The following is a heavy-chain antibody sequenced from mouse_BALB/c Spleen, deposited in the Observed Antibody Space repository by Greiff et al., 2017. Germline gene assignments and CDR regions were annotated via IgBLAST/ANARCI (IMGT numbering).Heavy chain of an antibody. J-gene: IGHJ4*01. V-gene: IGHV5-12-2*01. CDR3: ARHYYGFYAMDY. D-gene: IGHD1-2*01. CDR2: ISNGGGST. Sequence: EVMLVESGGGLVQPGGSLKLSCAASGFTFSSYTMSWVRQTPEKRLEWVAYISNGGGSTYYPDTVKGRFTISRDNAKNTLYLQMSSLKSEDTAMYYCARHYYGFYAMDYWGQGTSVTVSS. CDR1: GFTFSSYT.